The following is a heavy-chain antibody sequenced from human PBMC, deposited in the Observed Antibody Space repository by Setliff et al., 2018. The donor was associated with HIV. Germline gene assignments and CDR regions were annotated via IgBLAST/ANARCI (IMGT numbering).Heavy chain of an antibody. D-gene: IGHD6-6*01. CDR3: AKDSSSGYYYYYLDV. CDR2: IWYDGSKK. V-gene: IGHV3-33*03. CDR1: GFTFNSYA. J-gene: IGHJ6*03. Sequence: GGSLRLSCAASGFTFNSYAMHWVRQAPGKGLEWVAVIWYDGSKKYYGDSVKGRFTIPRDKSKNALYLQMDSLRAEDTAAYYCAKDSSSGYYYYYLDVWGKGTTVTVSS.